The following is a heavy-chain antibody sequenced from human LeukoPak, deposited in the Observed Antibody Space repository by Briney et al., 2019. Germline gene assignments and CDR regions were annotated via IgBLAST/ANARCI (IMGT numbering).Heavy chain of an antibody. CDR2: ISSSGSTM. CDR3: VRDWDVVASH. CDR1: GFTFSDYY. J-gene: IGHJ1*01. V-gene: IGHV3-11*04. D-gene: IGHD5-12*01. Sequence: GGSLRLSCAASGFTFSDYYMSWIRQAPGKVLEWVSYISSSGSTMYYADSVKGRFTISRDNAKNTLFLQMNSLTVDDTGVYYCVRDWDVVASHWGQGTLVTVSS.